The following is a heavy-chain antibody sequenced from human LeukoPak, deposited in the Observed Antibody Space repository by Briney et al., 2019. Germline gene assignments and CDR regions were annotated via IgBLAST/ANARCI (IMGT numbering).Heavy chain of an antibody. V-gene: IGHV1-69*04. CDR3: AREGLGELAMYGY. D-gene: IGHD3-16*01. CDR1: GGTFSSYA. Sequence: ASVKVSCKASGGTFSSYAISWVRQAPGQGLEWMGRIIPILGIANYAQKFQGRVTITADKSTSTAYMELSSLRSEDTAVYYCAREGLGELAMYGYWGQGTLVTVSS. J-gene: IGHJ4*02. CDR2: IIPILGIA.